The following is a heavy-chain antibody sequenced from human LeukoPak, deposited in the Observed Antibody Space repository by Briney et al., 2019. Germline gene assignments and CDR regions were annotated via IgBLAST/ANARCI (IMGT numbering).Heavy chain of an antibody. V-gene: IGHV3-7*01. CDR1: GFDFSGFS. J-gene: IGHJ4*02. CDR3: ARPRGCGSARCNNFDY. Sequence: TGGSLRLSCVVSGFDFSGFSMSWVRQASGKGLEWVAIMDEYGSDIFYVESVKGRFIISRANARNSLYLQMNNLRAEDTAVYYCARPRGCGSARCNNFDYWGQGTLVTVSS. CDR2: MDEYGSDI. D-gene: IGHD2-2*01.